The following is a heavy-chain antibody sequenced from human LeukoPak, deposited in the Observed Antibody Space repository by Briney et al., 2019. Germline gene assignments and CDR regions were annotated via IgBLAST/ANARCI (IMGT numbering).Heavy chain of an antibody. CDR3: AGGRYSYGEVDY. CDR1: GGSISSYY. CDR2: IYYSGST. Sequence: SETLSLTCTVSGGSISSYYWSWIRQPPGKGLEWIGYIYYSGSTNYNPSLKSRVTISVDTSKNQFSLKLSSVTAADMAVYYCAGGRYSYGEVDYWGQGTLVTVSS. J-gene: IGHJ4*02. D-gene: IGHD5-18*01. V-gene: IGHV4-59*01.